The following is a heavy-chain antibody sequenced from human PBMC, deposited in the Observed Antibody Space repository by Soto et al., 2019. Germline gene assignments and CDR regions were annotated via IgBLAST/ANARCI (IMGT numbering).Heavy chain of an antibody. J-gene: IGHJ4*02. D-gene: IGHD6-19*01. CDR2: IYAGDSDT. Sequence: LKIWWKGAGGTCTDYGGGWMSKMPGKGLEYMGTIYAGDSDTRYSPSFEGRVTMSVDKSISTAYLHWSSLKASDTAMYYCARQHPLDSRARYNRGQATLVTRSS. CDR1: GGTCTDYG. CDR3: ARQHPLDSRARYN. V-gene: IGHV5-51*01.